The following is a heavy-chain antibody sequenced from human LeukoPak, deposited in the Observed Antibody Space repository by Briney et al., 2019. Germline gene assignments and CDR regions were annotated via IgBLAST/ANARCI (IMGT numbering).Heavy chain of an antibody. CDR2: ISYDGSNK. CDR3: ARDENYYGSGSYYNP. Sequence: GRSLRLSCAASGFTFSSYAMHWVRQAPGKGLEWVAVISYDGSNKYYPDSVKGRFTISRDNSKNTLYLQMNSLRAEDTAVYYCARDENYYGSGSYYNPWGQGTLVTVSS. D-gene: IGHD3-10*01. V-gene: IGHV3-30-3*01. J-gene: IGHJ5*02. CDR1: GFTFSSYA.